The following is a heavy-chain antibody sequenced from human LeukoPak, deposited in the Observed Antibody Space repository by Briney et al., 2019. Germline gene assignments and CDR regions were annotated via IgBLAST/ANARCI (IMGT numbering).Heavy chain of an antibody. CDR2: INSDSGYT. V-gene: IGHV1-2*02. CDR3: ARNFDMKGFDP. CDR1: GYTFTAYY. J-gene: IGHJ5*02. Sequence: ASVSVSCKASGYTFTAYYINWVRQAPGQGLEWMGWINSDSGYTKYAQKFQGRVTMTRDTSISTVYMDLTRLTSDDTAVYYCARNFDMKGFDPWGQGTLVTVSS. D-gene: IGHD3-9*01.